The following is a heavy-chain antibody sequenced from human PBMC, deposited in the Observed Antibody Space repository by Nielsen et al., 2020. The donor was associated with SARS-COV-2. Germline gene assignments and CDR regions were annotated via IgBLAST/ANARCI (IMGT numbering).Heavy chain of an antibody. CDR3: ARGPYDFWSGYYGADY. CDR1: GYTFTGYY. Sequence: ASVKVSCKASGYTFTGYYMHWVRQAPGQGLEWMGWINPNSGGTNYAQKFQGRVTMTRDTSISTAYMELSSLRSEDTAVYYCARGPYDFWSGYYGADYWGQGTLVTVSS. CDR2: INPNSGGT. V-gene: IGHV1-2*02. D-gene: IGHD3-3*01. J-gene: IGHJ4*02.